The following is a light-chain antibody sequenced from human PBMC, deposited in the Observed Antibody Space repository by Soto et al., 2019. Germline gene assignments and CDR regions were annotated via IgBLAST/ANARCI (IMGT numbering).Light chain of an antibody. CDR2: GAS. J-gene: IGKJ1*01. Sequence: EIVMTQSPATLSVSPGDSATLSCRASQSVSNNLAWYHQKPGQAPRVLIYGASIRATGVPARFSGCGSGTEFTLTISSLQSEDFALFYCQQYYNWPLTFGQGTKVEIK. V-gene: IGKV3-15*01. CDR3: QQYYNWPLT. CDR1: QSVSNN.